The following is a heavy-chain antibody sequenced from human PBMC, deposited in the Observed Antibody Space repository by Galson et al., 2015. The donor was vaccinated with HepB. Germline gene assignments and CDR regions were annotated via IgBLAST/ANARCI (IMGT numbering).Heavy chain of an antibody. V-gene: IGHV3-66*01. Sequence: SLRLSCAASGFTVSNNYMSRVRQAPGKGLEWVSVIYSGGSTYYADSVKGRFTISRDDSKNTLYLQMNSLRAEDTAVYYCARGIVRGVSAPDYWGQGTLVTVSS. CDR3: ARGIVRGVSAPDY. D-gene: IGHD3-10*01. CDR1: GFTVSNNY. J-gene: IGHJ4*02. CDR2: IYSGGST.